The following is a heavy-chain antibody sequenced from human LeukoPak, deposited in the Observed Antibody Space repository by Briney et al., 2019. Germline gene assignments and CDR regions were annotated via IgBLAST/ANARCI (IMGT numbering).Heavy chain of an antibody. CDR2: IYTSGST. D-gene: IGHD3-10*01. Sequence: PSETLSLTCTVSGGSISSYYWSWIRQPAGKGLEWIGRIYTSGSTNYNPSLKSRVTMSVDTSKNQFSLKLSSVTAADTAVYYCARHRTMVRGVIIATLDYWGQGTLVTVSS. CDR3: ARHRTMVRGVIIATLDY. V-gene: IGHV4-4*07. CDR1: GGSISSYY. J-gene: IGHJ4*02.